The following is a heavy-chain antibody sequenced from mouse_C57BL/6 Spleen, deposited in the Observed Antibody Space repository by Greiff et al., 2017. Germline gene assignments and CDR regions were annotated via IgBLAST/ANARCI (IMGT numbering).Heavy chain of an antibody. CDR3: ARSDEFITTV. CDR2: IYPGDGDT. Sequence: QVQLQQSGPELVKPGASVKISCKASGYAFSSSWMNWVKQRPGKGLEWIGRIYPGDGDTNYNGKFKGKATLTADKSSSTAYMQLSSLTSEDSAVYFCARSDEFITTVWGQGTTLTVSS. J-gene: IGHJ2*01. CDR1: GYAFSSSW. D-gene: IGHD1-1*01. V-gene: IGHV1-82*01.